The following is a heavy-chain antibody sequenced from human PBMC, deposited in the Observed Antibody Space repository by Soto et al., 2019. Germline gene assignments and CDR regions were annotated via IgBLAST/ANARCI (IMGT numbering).Heavy chain of an antibody. V-gene: IGHV4-30-2*01. CDR3: ATRPPQIVVTLLPFPS. Sequence: TLSLTCAVSGGSISSGGYSWSWIRQPPGKGLECIGYIYHSGSTYYSPSLKSRVTLSVDRSKNQFSLKLSSVTAADTAVYYCATRPPQIVVTLLPFPSWGQGTPVTVSS. CDR2: IYHSGST. D-gene: IGHD2-15*01. J-gene: IGHJ5*02. CDR1: GGSISSGGYS.